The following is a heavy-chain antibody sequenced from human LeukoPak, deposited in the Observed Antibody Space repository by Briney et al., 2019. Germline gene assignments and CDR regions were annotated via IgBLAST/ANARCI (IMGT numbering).Heavy chain of an antibody. D-gene: IGHD3-22*01. CDR2: IYYSGST. Sequence: SETLSLTCTVSGASISSILYYWGWIGQPPGKGLEWIGTIYYSGSTYYNPSLQSRVTISVDTSKNQFSLKLSSVTAADTAVYYCARLGGTYYYDSSGYYYPDYWGQGTLVTVSS. J-gene: IGHJ4*02. V-gene: IGHV4-39*01. CDR1: GASISSILYY. CDR3: ARLGGTYYYDSSGYYYPDY.